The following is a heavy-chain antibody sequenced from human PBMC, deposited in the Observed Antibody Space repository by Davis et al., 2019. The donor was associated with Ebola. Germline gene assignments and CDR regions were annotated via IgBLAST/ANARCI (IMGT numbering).Heavy chain of an antibody. J-gene: IGHJ4*02. CDR2: ISGDGGST. D-gene: IGHD1-26*01. V-gene: IGHV3-43*02. CDR3: VQIVGAY. Sequence: PGGSLRLSCAASGFTFDAYAMHWVRQAPGKGLEWVSLISGDGGSTYYADSVKGRFTISRDNSKNSLYLQMNSLRTEDTALYYCVQIVGAYWGQGTLVTVSS. CDR1: GFTFDAYA.